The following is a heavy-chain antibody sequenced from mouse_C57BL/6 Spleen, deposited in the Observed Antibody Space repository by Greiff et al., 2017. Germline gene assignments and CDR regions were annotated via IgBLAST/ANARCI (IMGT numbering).Heavy chain of an antibody. CDR1: GYTFTSYD. CDR2: IYPRAGST. D-gene: IGHD1-1*01. Sequence: VQLVESGPELVKPGASVKLSCKASGYTFTSYDINWVQQRPGQGLEWIGWIYPRAGSTKYNEKFTGNATLTVDTSSSTAYMELHTLTSGDSAVYFCAVRSLDYWGQGTTLTVSS. V-gene: IGHV1-85*01. CDR3: AVRSLDY. J-gene: IGHJ2*01.